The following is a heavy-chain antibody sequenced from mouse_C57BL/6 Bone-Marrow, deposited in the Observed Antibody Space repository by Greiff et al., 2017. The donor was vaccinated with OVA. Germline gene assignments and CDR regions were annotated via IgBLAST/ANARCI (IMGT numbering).Heavy chain of an antibody. CDR3: ARGGWDWYFDV. CDR2: INYDGSST. D-gene: IGHD3-3*01. V-gene: IGHV5-16*01. Sequence: EVKLVESEGGLVQPGSSMKLSCTASGFTFSDYYMAWVRQVPEKGLEWVANINYDGSSTYYLDSLKSRFIISRDNAMNILYLQMSSLKSEDTATYYCARGGWDWYFDVWGTGTTVTVSS. J-gene: IGHJ1*03. CDR1: GFTFSDYY.